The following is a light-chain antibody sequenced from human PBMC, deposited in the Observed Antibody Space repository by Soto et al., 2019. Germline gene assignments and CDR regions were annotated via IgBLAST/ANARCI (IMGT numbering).Light chain of an antibody. J-gene: IGLJ1*01. CDR3: CSYAGSSPFV. CDR2: EVS. CDR1: SSVVGSYNL. V-gene: IGLV2-23*02. Sequence: QSVLTQPASVSGSPGQSITISCTGTSSVVGSYNLVSWYQQHPGKAPKLMIYEVSKRPSGVSNRFSGSKSGNTASLTISWLQAEDEADYYCCSYAGSSPFVFGTGTKVTVL.